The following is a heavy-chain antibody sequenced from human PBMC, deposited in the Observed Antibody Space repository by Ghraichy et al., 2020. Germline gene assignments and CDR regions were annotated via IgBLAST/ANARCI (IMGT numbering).Heavy chain of an antibody. CDR1: GFTFNNYA. CDR3: APDYDSSGYPPYPFDY. D-gene: IGHD3-22*01. V-gene: IGHV3-23*01. Sequence: GESLNISCAVSGFTFNNYAMNWVRQAPGKGLEWISTISVGGGGTHYADPVKGRFSISRDDSKNTLSLQMNSLRAEDTAVYYCAPDYDSSGYPPYPFDYWGQGTLVTVSS. J-gene: IGHJ4*02. CDR2: ISVGGGGT.